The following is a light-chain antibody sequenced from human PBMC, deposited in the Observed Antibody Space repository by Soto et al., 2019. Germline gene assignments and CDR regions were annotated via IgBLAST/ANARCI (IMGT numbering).Light chain of an antibody. V-gene: IGKV3-20*01. CDR3: QQYGSSPRYT. Sequence: EIVLTQSPGTLSLSPGERATLYSRASQNIGSSFLAWYQQKPGQAPRLLISGASSRATGIPDRFSGSGSGTNVTLTISRLEPEDFAVYFCQQYGSSPRYTVRQGNKLEIK. CDR2: GAS. CDR1: QNIGSSF. J-gene: IGKJ2*01.